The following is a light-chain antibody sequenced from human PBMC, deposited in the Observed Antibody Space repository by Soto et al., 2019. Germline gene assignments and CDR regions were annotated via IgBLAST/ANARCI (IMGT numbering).Light chain of an antibody. Sequence: ETVLTQSPATLSLSPGERATLSCRASQPISSSLAWYQKTPGQPPRLIIYKTSNRATGIPDRFSGGGSGTDFALSISSLEPEDFAVYYCQQRATWPYTFGQGTKLEI. CDR2: KTS. J-gene: IGKJ2*01. V-gene: IGKV3-11*01. CDR3: QQRATWPYT. CDR1: QPISSS.